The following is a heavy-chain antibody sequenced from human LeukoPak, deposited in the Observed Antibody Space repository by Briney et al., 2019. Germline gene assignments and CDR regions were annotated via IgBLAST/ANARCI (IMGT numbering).Heavy chain of an antibody. CDR3: ARDSGSYYYDGAQDY. CDR1: GGSISSGSYY. D-gene: IGHD3-22*01. V-gene: IGHV4-61*02. J-gene: IGHJ4*02. Sequence: PSQTLSLTCTVSGGSISSGSYYWSWIRQPAGKGLEWIGRIYTSGSTNYNPSLKSRVTISVDTSKNQFSLKLSSVTAADTAVYYCARDSGSYYYDGAQDYWGQGTLVTVSS. CDR2: IYTSGST.